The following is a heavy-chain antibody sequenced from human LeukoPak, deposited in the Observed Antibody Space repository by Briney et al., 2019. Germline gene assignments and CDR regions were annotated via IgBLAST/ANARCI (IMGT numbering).Heavy chain of an antibody. CDR2: INHSGST. Sequence: SETLSLTCAVYGGSFSGYYWSWIRQPPGKGLEWIGEINHSGSTNYNPSLKSRVTISVDTSKNQLSLKLSSVTAADTAVYYCARGGVRGYSYGYRYFDYWGQGTLVTVSS. CDR1: GGSFSGYY. V-gene: IGHV4-34*01. D-gene: IGHD5-18*01. CDR3: ARGGVRGYSYGYRYFDY. J-gene: IGHJ4*02.